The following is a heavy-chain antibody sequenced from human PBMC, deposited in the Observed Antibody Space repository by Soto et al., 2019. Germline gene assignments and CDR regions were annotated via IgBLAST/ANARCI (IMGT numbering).Heavy chain of an antibody. V-gene: IGHV1-69*01. CDR3: ARSQGSSTSLEIYYYYYYGMDV. CDR2: IIPISGTA. D-gene: IGHD2-2*01. Sequence: QVQLVQSGAEVKQPGSSVKVSCKASGGTFSSYAISWVRQAPGQGLAWMGGIIPISGTANYAQKFQGRVTITADESTSTAYMELSSLRSEDTALYYCARSQGSSTSLEIYYYYYYGMDVWGQGTTVTVSS. J-gene: IGHJ6*02. CDR1: GGTFSSYA.